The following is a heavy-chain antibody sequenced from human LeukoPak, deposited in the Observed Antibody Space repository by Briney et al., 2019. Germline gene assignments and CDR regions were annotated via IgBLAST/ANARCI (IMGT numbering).Heavy chain of an antibody. Sequence: GGSLRLSCAASGFTFSSYSMNWVRQAPGKGLEWVSAISGSGGSTYYADSVKGRFTISRDNSKNTLYLQMNSLRAEDTAVYYCAKDQQWLGNYYYGMDVWGQGTTVTVSS. CDR1: GFTFSSYS. D-gene: IGHD6-19*01. CDR3: AKDQQWLGNYYYGMDV. CDR2: ISGSGGST. V-gene: IGHV3-23*01. J-gene: IGHJ6*02.